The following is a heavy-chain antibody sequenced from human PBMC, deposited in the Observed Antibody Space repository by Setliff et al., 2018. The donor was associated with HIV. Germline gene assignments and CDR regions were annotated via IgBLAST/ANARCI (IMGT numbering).Heavy chain of an antibody. V-gene: IGHV3-7*01. D-gene: IGHD5-12*01. J-gene: IGHJ4*02. CDR1: GFTFSSYA. CDR2: IKQDGSEK. CDR3: ARDGVATTEGY. Sequence: GGSLRLSCASSGFTFSSYAMTWVRQAPGKGLEWVANIKQDGSEKYYVDSVKGRFTIPRDNAKNSLYLQMNSLRAEDTAVYYCARDGVATTEGYWGQGTLVTVSS.